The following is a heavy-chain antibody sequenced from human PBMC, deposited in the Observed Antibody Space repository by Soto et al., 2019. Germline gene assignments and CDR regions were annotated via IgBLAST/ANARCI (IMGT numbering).Heavy chain of an antibody. CDR3: ATEITGKFPN. D-gene: IGHD1-20*01. CDR1: GYTFTSYD. CDR2: MNPNTGNT. Sequence: QVQLVQSGAEVKKPGASVKVSCKASGYTFTSYDINWVRQATRQGLEWMGWMNPNTGNTGYAQQLQGRVTMTTNTSISTAYMELSSLRSEDTAVYYCATEITGKFPNWGQGTLVTVSS. V-gene: IGHV1-8*01. J-gene: IGHJ4*02.